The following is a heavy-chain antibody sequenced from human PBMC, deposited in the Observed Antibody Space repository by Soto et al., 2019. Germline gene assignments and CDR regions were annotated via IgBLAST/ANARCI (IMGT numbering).Heavy chain of an antibody. CDR3: ATTPPERWLQVSGGASPEDY. D-gene: IGHD5-12*01. Sequence: QVQLQESGPGLVRPSETLSLTCTVSGASIRIVKNYWAWVRQPPGKGLEWVGSISYSGGTDYNPSLKNRVTIFVETSKNQFSLRMTSVTAADTAVYYCATTPPERWLQVSGGASPEDYWGQGTLVTVSS. CDR1: GASIRIVKNY. CDR2: ISYSGGT. V-gene: IGHV4-39*01. J-gene: IGHJ4*02.